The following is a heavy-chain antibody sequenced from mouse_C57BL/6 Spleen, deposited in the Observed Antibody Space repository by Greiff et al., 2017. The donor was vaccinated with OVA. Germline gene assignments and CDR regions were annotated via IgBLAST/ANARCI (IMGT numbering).Heavy chain of an antibody. J-gene: IGHJ4*01. CDR2: LSSGGSYT. CDR1: GFTFSSYG. V-gene: IGHV5-6*01. Sequence: EVNVVESGGDLVKPGGSLKLSCAASGFTFSSYGMSWVRQTPDKRLEWVATLSSGGSYTYYPDSVMGRFTISRDNAKNTLDLHMSSLKAEDTAMYYCARDYVAMDYWGQGTSVTVSS. CDR3: ARDYVAMDY. D-gene: IGHD1-1*01.